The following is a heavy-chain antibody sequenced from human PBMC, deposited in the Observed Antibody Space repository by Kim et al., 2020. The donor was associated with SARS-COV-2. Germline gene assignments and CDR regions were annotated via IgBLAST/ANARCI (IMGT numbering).Heavy chain of an antibody. CDR3: TTPGGSSFYD. CDR2: IRRKSDGRTA. V-gene: IGHV3-15*01. Sequence: GGSLRLSCTASGFIFTNAWMSWVRQAPGKGLEWVGRIRRKSDGRTADYAAPFKGRFTISRDDSKNTLYLQMNSLQTEDTAVYYCTTPGGSSFYDWGQGTLVTVSS. CDR1: GFIFTNAW. D-gene: IGHD2-2*01. J-gene: IGHJ4*02.